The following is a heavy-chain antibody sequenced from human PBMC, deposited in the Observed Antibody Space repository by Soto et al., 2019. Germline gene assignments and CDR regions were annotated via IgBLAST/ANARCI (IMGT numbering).Heavy chain of an antibody. CDR1: GFTFSNYD. CDR2: ISYAGFKE. D-gene: IGHD4-17*01. J-gene: IGHJ6*02. Sequence: QVQLVESGGGVVQPGGSLRLSCAASGFTFSNYDMHWVRQAPGKGLEWVARISYAGFKEYYGDSVKGRFAISRENSKHTLYLQMHSLRHEDTAIYYCAKADADFDFSFDARDGWGQAATVTVSS. CDR3: AKADADFDFSFDARDG. V-gene: IGHV3-30*18.